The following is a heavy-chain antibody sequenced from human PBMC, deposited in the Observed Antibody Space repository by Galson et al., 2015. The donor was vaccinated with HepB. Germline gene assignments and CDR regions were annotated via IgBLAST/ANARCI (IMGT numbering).Heavy chain of an antibody. J-gene: IGHJ6*02. CDR1: AYTFTGYY. D-gene: IGHD5-12*01. CDR3: ARDRGGMVATLFSVGYYGMDV. V-gene: IGHV1-2*04. CDR2: INPKSGGT. Sequence: SVKVSCKASAYTFTGYYIHWVRQAPGQGLEWMGWINPKSGGTKYAQKFQGWVTMTRDTSISTAYMELSRLRSDDTAVYYCARDRGGMVATLFSVGYYGMDVWGQGTTVTVSS.